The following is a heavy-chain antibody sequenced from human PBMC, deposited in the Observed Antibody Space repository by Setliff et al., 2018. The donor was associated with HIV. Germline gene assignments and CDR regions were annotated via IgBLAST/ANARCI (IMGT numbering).Heavy chain of an antibody. D-gene: IGHD6-6*01. CDR1: GFTFSYYS. J-gene: IGHJ4*02. CDR2: ISSRSSYI. V-gene: IGHV3-21*01. CDR3: ARNGRQLVRGEFDY. Sequence: GGSLRLSCAASGFTFSYYSMNWVRQAPGNGLEWVSSISSRSSYIYYADSLKGRVTSSRDDAKNSLYLQMNSLRAEDTAVYYCARNGRQLVRGEFDYWGQGTLVTVSS.